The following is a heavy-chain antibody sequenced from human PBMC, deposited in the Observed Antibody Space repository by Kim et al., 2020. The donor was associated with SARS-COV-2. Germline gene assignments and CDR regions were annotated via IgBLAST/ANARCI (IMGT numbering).Heavy chain of an antibody. CDR3: ARAETRITIFGVVIILAFDI. V-gene: IGHV4-31*03. CDR1: GGSISSGGYY. J-gene: IGHJ3*02. Sequence: SETLSLTCTVSGGSISSGGYYWSWIRQHPGKGLEWIGYIYYSGSTYYNPSLKSRVTISVDTSKNQFSLKLSSVTAADTAVYYCARAETRITIFGVVIILAFDIWGQGPMVTVSS. CDR2: IYYSGST. D-gene: IGHD3-3*01.